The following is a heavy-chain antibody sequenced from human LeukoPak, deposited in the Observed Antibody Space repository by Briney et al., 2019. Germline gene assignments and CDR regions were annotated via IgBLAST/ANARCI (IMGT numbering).Heavy chain of an antibody. CDR2: ISSSSSYI. Sequence: PGGSLRLSCAASGFTFSSYSMNWVRQAPGKGLEWVSSISSSSSYIYYADSVKGRFTISRDNAKNSLYLQVNSLRAEDTAVYYCARGHYDSSGYYYLTASFDYWGQGTLVTVSS. CDR3: ARGHYDSSGYYYLTASFDY. J-gene: IGHJ4*02. CDR1: GFTFSSYS. V-gene: IGHV3-21*01. D-gene: IGHD3-22*01.